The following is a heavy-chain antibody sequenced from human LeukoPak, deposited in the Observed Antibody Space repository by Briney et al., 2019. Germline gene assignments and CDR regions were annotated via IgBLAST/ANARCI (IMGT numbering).Heavy chain of an antibody. D-gene: IGHD6-19*01. CDR1: GGTFSSYA. Sequence: ASVKVSCKASGGTFSSYAMSWVRQAPGQGLEWMGGIIPIFGTANYAQKFQGRVTITADESTSTAYMELSSLRSEDTAVYYCARSSGGWYAFDYWGQGTLVTVSS. V-gene: IGHV1-69*13. CDR2: IIPIFGTA. CDR3: ARSSGGWYAFDY. J-gene: IGHJ4*02.